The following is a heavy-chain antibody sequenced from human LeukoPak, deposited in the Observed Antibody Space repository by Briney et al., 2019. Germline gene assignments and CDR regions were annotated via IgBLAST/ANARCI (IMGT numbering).Heavy chain of an antibody. CDR3: AKVSPLRFLEWLSSQGFDY. CDR2: ITGSGSNT. CDR1: GFTFNGYA. D-gene: IGHD3-3*01. J-gene: IGHJ4*02. Sequence: GGSLRLSCAASGFTFNGYAMSRVRRAPGKGLEWVSLITGSGSNTYYADSVEGRFTISRDKYKNMLYLQMNSLRAEDTAVYYCAKVSPLRFLEWLSSQGFDYWGQGTLVTVSS. V-gene: IGHV3-23*01.